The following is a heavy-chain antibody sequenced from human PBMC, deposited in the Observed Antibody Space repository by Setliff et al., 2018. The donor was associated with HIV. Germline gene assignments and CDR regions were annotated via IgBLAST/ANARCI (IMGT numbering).Heavy chain of an antibody. CDR3: AGVLSSGYYDGP. Sequence: SETLSLTCTVSGASVNSHYWDWIRQPPGKGLEWIGSLYYSGNTNYNPTLKSRVTISADTSKNQFSLKLRSVTAADTAVYYCAGVLSSGYYDGPWGQGTLVTVSS. J-gene: IGHJ5*02. CDR1: GASVNSHY. D-gene: IGHD3-22*01. CDR2: LYYSGNT. V-gene: IGHV4-59*02.